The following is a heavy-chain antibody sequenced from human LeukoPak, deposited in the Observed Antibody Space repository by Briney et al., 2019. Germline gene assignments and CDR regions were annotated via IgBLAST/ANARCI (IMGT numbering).Heavy chain of an antibody. Sequence: SETLSLTCTVSGGSISSSSYYWGWIRQPPGKGLEWIGSIDYSGSTYYNPSLKSRVTISVDTSKNQFSLKLSSVTAADTAVYYCARKDDSGSIDYWGQGTLVTVSS. V-gene: IGHV4-39*07. CDR2: IDYSGST. CDR3: ARKDDSGSIDY. D-gene: IGHD3-16*01. J-gene: IGHJ4*02. CDR1: GGSISSSSYY.